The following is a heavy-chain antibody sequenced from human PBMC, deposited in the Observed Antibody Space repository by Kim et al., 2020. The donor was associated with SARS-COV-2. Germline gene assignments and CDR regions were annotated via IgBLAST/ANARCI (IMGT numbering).Heavy chain of an antibody. CDR1: GDSIRSSTYY. J-gene: IGHJ4*03. D-gene: IGHD3-10*01. CDR2: ISDGGNT. Sequence: SETLSLTCTVSGDSIRSSTYYWGWIRQPPGKGLEWIGSISDGGNTNYNPSLKSQVTISVDTSKNQFSLKFYSVTAADTAVYYCARRFGSGSYYWGYFDY. V-gene: IGHV4-39*01. CDR3: ARRFGSGSYYWGYFDY.